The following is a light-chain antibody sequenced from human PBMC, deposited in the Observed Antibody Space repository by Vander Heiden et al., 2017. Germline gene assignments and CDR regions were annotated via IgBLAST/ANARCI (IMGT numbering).Light chain of an antibody. CDR3: SSYTRTSRLV. V-gene: IGLV2-14*03. CDR2: DVS. J-gene: IGLJ2*01. Sequence: QSALPQPASVSGSPGHALTICCTGSSNDVGGCNYVSWYQQHPGKAPKLMIYDVSNRPAGVSDRFSGSKSGNTASLTISVLQAEDEADYYCSSYTRTSRLVFGGGTKLAVL. CDR1: SNDVGGCNY.